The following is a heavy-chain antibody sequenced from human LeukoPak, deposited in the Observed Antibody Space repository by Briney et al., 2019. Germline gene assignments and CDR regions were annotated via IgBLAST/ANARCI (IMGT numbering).Heavy chain of an antibody. D-gene: IGHD3-22*01. CDR3: ARNYYDSSGYYLGLYYYYYYMDV. CDR2: MNPNSGNT. J-gene: IGHJ6*03. CDR1: GYTFTNYD. Sequence: ASVKVSCKASGYTFTNYDINWMRQATGQGLEWMGWMNPNSGNTGYAQKFQGRVTMTRNTSISTAYMELSSLRSEDTAVYYCARNYYDSSGYYLGLYYYYYYMDVWGKGTTVTVSS. V-gene: IGHV1-8*01.